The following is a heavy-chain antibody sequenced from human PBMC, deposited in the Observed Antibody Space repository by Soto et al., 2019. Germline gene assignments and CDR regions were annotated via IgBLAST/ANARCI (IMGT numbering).Heavy chain of an antibody. D-gene: IGHD6-19*01. CDR2: IYYSGST. Sequence: PXATLSLTCSVSGGSINSSSDFWGWVRQPPGKGLEWIGSIYYSGSTYYNPSLRSRVTISVDTSKNQFSLKLSSVTAADTAVFYCARNYSSGPRNWFDPWGQGTLVTVSS. CDR3: ARNYSSGPRNWFDP. J-gene: IGHJ5*02. CDR1: GGSINSSSDF. V-gene: IGHV4-39*01.